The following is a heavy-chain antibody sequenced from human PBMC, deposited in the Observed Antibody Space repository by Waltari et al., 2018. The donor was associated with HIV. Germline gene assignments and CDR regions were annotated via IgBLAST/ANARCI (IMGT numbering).Heavy chain of an antibody. CDR3: ATSRTFDY. Sequence: EVQLVESGGGLVPPGGSLRLYCAASGLTLRSYLTHWVRQVPGKGLGWVSRINSDGSSTSYADSVKVRFTISRDNAKNTLYLQMNSLRAEDTAVYYCATSRTFDYWGQGTLVTVSS. V-gene: IGHV3-74*01. CDR1: GLTLRSYL. J-gene: IGHJ4*02. CDR2: INSDGSST.